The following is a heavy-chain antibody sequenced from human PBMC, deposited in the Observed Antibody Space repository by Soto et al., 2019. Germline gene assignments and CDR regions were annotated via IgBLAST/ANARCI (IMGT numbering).Heavy chain of an antibody. J-gene: IGHJ4*02. Sequence: PSETLSLTCTVSGGSISSTNYYWAWIRQPPGKGLEWIGYIYYSGTSFYNPSLKSRVTISVDGSKNQFSLKVNSVTAADTAVYYCARGRLVPAVNFDYWGLGTLVTVSS. CDR3: ARGRLVPAVNFDY. V-gene: IGHV4-39*07. CDR2: IYYSGTS. D-gene: IGHD2-2*01. CDR1: GGSISSTNYY.